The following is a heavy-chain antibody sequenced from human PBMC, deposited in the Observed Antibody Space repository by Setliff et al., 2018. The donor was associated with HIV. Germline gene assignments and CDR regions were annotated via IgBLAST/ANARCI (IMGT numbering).Heavy chain of an antibody. Sequence: ASVKVSCKASGYTFTGYYMHWVRQAPGQGLEWMGIINPSGGSTSYQQIFQGRVTMTRDTSTSTVYMELSNLRSEDTAVYYCARGSSALIMREFYDFWSATRDAWDYWGQGTLVTVSS. CDR2: INPSGGST. CDR1: GYTFTGYY. D-gene: IGHD3-3*01. J-gene: IGHJ4*02. CDR3: ARGSSALIMREFYDFWSATRDAWDY. V-gene: IGHV1-46*01.